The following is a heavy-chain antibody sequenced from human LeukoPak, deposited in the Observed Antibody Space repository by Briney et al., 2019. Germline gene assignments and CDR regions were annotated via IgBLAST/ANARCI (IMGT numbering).Heavy chain of an antibody. Sequence: SVKVSCKASGGTFSNYAFSWVRQAPGQGLEWMGGLIPIFNTPVYAQKFQGRVTINADASTSTAYMELSSLTSDDTALYYCARWAGTGSPQFYGPLDYWGQGTLVTVSS. D-gene: IGHD1-1*01. CDR2: LIPIFNTP. J-gene: IGHJ4*02. V-gene: IGHV1-69*13. CDR3: ARWAGTGSPQFYGPLDY. CDR1: GGTFSNYA.